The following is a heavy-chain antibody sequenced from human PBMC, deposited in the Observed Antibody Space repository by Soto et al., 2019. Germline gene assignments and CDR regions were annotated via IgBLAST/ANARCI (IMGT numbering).Heavy chain of an antibody. Sequence: QVQLQESGPGLVKPSETLSLTCTVSGGSISSYYWSWIRQPPGKGLEWIGYIYYSGSTNYNPSLKSRVTISVVTSKNQFSLKLSSVMAADTAVYYCARGWGGYFQHWGQGTLVTVSS. V-gene: IGHV4-59*01. D-gene: IGHD7-27*01. J-gene: IGHJ1*01. CDR1: GGSISSYY. CDR2: IYYSGST. CDR3: ARGWGGYFQH.